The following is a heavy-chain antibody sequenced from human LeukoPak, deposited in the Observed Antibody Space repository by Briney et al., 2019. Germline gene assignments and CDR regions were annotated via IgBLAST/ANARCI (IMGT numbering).Heavy chain of an antibody. CDR3: ARGQSGGYSYGSGYFDY. D-gene: IGHD5-18*01. Sequence: SVKVSCKASGGTFSSYAISWVRQAPGQGLEWMGRIIPIFGIANYAQKFQGRVTITADKSMSTAYMELSSLRSEDTAVYYCARGQSGGYSYGSGYFDYWGQGTLVTVSS. J-gene: IGHJ4*02. CDR1: GGTFSSYA. V-gene: IGHV1-69*04. CDR2: IIPIFGIA.